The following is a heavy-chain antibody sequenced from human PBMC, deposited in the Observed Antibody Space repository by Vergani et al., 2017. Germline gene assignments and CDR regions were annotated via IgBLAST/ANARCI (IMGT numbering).Heavy chain of an antibody. V-gene: IGHV3-48*01. Sequence: EVQLVESGGGLVQPGGSLRLSCAASGFTFSSYSMNWVRQAPGKGLEWVSYISSSSSTIYYADSVKGRFTISRDNSKNTLYLQMNSLRAEDTAVYYCAKDRIVVVPAAVYGMDVWGQGTTVTVSS. CDR3: AKDRIVVVPAAVYGMDV. J-gene: IGHJ6*02. CDR1: GFTFSSYS. D-gene: IGHD2-2*01. CDR2: ISSSSSTI.